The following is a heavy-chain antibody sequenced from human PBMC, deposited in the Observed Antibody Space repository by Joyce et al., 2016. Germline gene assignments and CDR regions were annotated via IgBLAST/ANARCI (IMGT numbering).Heavy chain of an antibody. D-gene: IGHD3-9*01. Sequence: QVQLQESGPGLVRPSETLSLTCTVSGASISAYYWSWLRQSPGKGLEWIGYIYYSGSTTYNPSLRGRVTMSVDSSKTQLSLNLNSVTAADTAVYYCARLPSDWSYYYYSGWDVWGPGTTVTVSS. CDR1: GASISAYY. V-gene: IGHV4-59*08. CDR2: IYYSGST. CDR3: ARLPSDWSYYYYSGWDV. J-gene: IGHJ6*02.